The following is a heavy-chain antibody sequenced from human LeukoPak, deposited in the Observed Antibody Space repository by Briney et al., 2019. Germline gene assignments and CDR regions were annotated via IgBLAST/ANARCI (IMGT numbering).Heavy chain of an antibody. CDR1: GGSISSSSYY. D-gene: IGHD3-16*02. V-gene: IGHV4-39*07. Sequence: SSETLSLTCTVSGGSISSSSYYWGWIRQPPGKGLEWIGSIYYSGSTYYNPSLKSRVTISVDTSKNQFSLKLSSVTAADTAVYYCARDYDYVWGSYRYNLWFDPWGQGTLVTVSS. CDR3: ARDYDYVWGSYRYNLWFDP. J-gene: IGHJ5*02. CDR2: IYYSGST.